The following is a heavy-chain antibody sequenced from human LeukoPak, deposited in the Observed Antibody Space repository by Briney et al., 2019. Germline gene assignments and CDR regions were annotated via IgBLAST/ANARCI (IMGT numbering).Heavy chain of an antibody. CDR3: VSLTPHNDY. Sequence: GGSLRLSCSASGLIFSNYAMQWVRQAPGKGLEYVSGIGANGCSTYYADPVKRRFIISRDNSKNTLYLQMSSLRTDDTALYYSVSLTPHNDYWGQGTLVTVSS. D-gene: IGHD3-9*01. CDR2: IGANGCST. CDR1: GLIFSNYA. J-gene: IGHJ4*02. V-gene: IGHV3-64D*09.